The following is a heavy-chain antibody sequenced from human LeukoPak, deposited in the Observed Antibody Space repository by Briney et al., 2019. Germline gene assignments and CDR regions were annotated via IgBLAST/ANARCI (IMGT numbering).Heavy chain of an antibody. D-gene: IGHD5-18*01. CDR1: GYSFTSYW. CDR3: ARSGYSYGYTFDC. CDR2: IYPGDSDT. J-gene: IGHJ4*02. V-gene: IGHV5-51*01. Sequence: RGGSLKISCKGSGYSFTSYWIGWVRQMPGKGLEWMGIIYPGDSDTRYSPSFQGQVTISADKSISTAYLQWSSLKASDTAMYYCARSGYSYGYTFDCWGQGTLVTVSS.